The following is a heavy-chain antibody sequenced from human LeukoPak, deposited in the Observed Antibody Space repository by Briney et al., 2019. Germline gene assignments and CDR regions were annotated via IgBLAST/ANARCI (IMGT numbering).Heavy chain of an antibody. V-gene: IGHV4-34*01. CDR2: INHSGST. Sequence: SETLSLTCAVYGGSFSGYYWSWIRQPPGKGLEWIGEINHSGSTNYNPSLKSRVTISVDTSKNQFSLKLSSVTAADTAVYYCESSGLEDCSGGSCLDYWGQGTLVTVSS. CDR3: ESSGLEDCSGGSCLDY. D-gene: IGHD2-15*01. CDR1: GGSFSGYY. J-gene: IGHJ4*02.